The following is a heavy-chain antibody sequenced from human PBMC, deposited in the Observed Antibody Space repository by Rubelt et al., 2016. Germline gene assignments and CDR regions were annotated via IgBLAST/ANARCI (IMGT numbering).Heavy chain of an antibody. Sequence: QVPGKGLVWVSRINSDGSSTSYVDSVKGRFTISRDNAKNTLYLQMNSLRAEDTAVYYCAAQASKYYFEYWGQGARVTVSS. V-gene: IGHV3-74*01. CDR3: AAQASKYYFEY. J-gene: IGHJ4*02. CDR2: INSDGSST.